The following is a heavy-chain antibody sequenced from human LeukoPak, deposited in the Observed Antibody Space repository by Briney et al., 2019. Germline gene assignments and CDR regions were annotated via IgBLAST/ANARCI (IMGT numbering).Heavy chain of an antibody. Sequence: SETLSLTCTVSGGSISSYYWSWIRQPPGKGLEWIGEINHSGSTNYNPSLKSRITISVDTSKNQFSLKLSSVTAADTAVYYCARRGYYGSGSYYKGRYYYYYMDVWGKGTTVTISS. V-gene: IGHV4-34*01. CDR3: ARRGYYGSGSYYKGRYYYYYMDV. J-gene: IGHJ6*03. CDR1: GGSISSYY. CDR2: INHSGST. D-gene: IGHD3-10*01.